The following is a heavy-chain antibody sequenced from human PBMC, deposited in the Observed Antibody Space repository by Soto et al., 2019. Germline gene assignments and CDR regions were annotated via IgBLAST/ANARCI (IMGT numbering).Heavy chain of an antibody. CDR2: INPNSGGT. CDR1: GYTFTGYY. CDR3: ARENRKSGSYYNNWFDP. J-gene: IGHJ5*02. V-gene: IGHV1-2*02. D-gene: IGHD1-26*01. Sequence: ASVKVSCKASGYTFTGYYMHWVRQAPGQGLEWMGWINPNSGGTNYAQKFQGRVTMTRDTSISTAYMELSRLRSDDTAVYYCARENRKSGSYYNNWFDPWGQGTLVTVSS.